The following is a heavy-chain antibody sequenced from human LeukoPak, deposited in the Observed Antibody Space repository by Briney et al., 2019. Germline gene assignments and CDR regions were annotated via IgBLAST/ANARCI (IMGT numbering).Heavy chain of an antibody. D-gene: IGHD4-17*01. V-gene: IGHV4-39*01. Sequence: PSETLSLTCTVSGGSISSSTYSWGWIRQPPGKGLEWTGYIYYTGSTYYNPSLKSRVTITVDTSKNQFSLKMSSVTAADTAVYFCASWSTVTAFDYWGQGTLVTVSS. J-gene: IGHJ4*02. CDR1: GGSISSSTYS. CDR3: ASWSTVTAFDY. CDR2: IYYTGST.